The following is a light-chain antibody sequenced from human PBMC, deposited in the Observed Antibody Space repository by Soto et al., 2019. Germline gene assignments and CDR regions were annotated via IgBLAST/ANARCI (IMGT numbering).Light chain of an antibody. CDR1: QGISSY. V-gene: IGKV1-9*01. Sequence: IQLTQSPSSLSASVGDRVTITCRASQGISSYLAWYQQKPGKAPKLLIYAASTLQSGVPSRFSGSGSGTDFNLTISSLQPEDFATYYCQQLNSYPHSFGPGTKVDIK. J-gene: IGKJ3*01. CDR2: AAS. CDR3: QQLNSYPHS.